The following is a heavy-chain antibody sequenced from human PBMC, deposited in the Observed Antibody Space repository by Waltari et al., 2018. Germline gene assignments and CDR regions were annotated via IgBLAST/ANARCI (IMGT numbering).Heavy chain of an antibody. CDR1: GDSLFTTSVA. Sequence: QVQLQQSGPGLVKPSQTLSLTCAVSGDSLFTTSVAWNWIRQSPSRGLEWLGRKYYRSQGRNDYARAGKGRITVNPDTSKNHFSLQLDSVTPDDTAVYYCARGKFTAFDIWGQGTMVTVSS. J-gene: IGHJ3*02. CDR3: ARGKFTAFDI. V-gene: IGHV6-1*01. CDR2: KYYRSQGRN.